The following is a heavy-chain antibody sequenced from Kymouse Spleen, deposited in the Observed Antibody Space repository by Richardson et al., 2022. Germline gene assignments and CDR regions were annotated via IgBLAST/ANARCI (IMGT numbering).Heavy chain of an antibody. D-gene: IGHD6-6*01. J-gene: IGHJ6*02. CDR1: GFTFSSYG. CDR3: ARGSIAARHYYYYYGMDV. Sequence: QVQLVESGGGVVQPGRSLRLSCAASGFTFSSYGMHWVRQAPGKGLEWVAVIWYDGSNKYYADSVKGRFTISRDNSKNTLYLQMNSLRAEDTAVYYCARGSIAARHYYYYYGMDVWGQGTTVTVSS. CDR2: IWYDGSNK. V-gene: IGHV3-33*01.